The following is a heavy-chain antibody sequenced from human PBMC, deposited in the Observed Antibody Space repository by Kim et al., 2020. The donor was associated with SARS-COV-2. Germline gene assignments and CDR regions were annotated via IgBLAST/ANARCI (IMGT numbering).Heavy chain of an antibody. CDR3: AKAVQVRSYFDY. CDR2: ISYDANNK. CDR1: GVTFSGYD. Sequence: GGSLRLSCAASGVTFSGYDMPWVRQAPGKGLEWVAVISYDANNKYYADSVKGRFTVSRDNSKNTLYLQMNSLRAEDTAVYYCAKAVQVRSYFDYWGQGTLVTVSS. D-gene: IGHD5-18*01. J-gene: IGHJ4*02. V-gene: IGHV3-30*18.